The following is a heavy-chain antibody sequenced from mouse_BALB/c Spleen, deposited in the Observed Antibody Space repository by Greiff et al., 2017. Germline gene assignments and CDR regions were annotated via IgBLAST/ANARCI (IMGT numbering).Heavy chain of an antibody. Sequence: EVQGVESGGGLVKPGGSLKLSCAASGFTFSSYAMSLVRQTPEKRLEWVASISSGGSTYYPDSVKGRFTISRDNARNILYLQMSSLRSEDTAMYYCAREGYYGSRDGFAYWGQGTLVTVSA. V-gene: IGHV5-6-5*01. J-gene: IGHJ3*01. CDR3: AREGYYGSRDGFAY. D-gene: IGHD1-1*01. CDR1: GFTFSSYA. CDR2: ISSGGST.